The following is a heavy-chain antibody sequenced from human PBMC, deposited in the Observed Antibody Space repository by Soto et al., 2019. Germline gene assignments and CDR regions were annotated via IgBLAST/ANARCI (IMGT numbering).Heavy chain of an antibody. Sequence: PSETLSLTCAVSGYSISSGYYWGWIRQPPGKGLEWIGGIYHSGSTYYNPSLKSRVTISVDTSKNQFSLKLSSVTAADTAVYYCARGGDYYDSSGYFRPPTMDVWGQGTTVTVSS. V-gene: IGHV4-38-2*01. D-gene: IGHD3-22*01. CDR1: GYSISSGYY. CDR2: IYHSGST. CDR3: ARGGDYYDSSGYFRPPTMDV. J-gene: IGHJ6*02.